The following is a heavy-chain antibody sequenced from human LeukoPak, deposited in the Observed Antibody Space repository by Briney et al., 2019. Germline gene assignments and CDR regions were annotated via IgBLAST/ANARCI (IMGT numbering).Heavy chain of an antibody. D-gene: IGHD6-13*01. V-gene: IGHV4-59*01. CDR1: GGSISSYY. CDR2: IYYSGST. J-gene: IGHJ6*02. Sequence: SETLSLTCSVSGGSISSYYWSWIRQPPGKGLEWIGYIYYSGSTNYNPSLKSRVTISVDTSKNQFSLKLSSVTAADTAVYYCATSLAAAGGYYYYAMDVWGQGTTVTVSS. CDR3: ATSLAAAGGYYYYAMDV.